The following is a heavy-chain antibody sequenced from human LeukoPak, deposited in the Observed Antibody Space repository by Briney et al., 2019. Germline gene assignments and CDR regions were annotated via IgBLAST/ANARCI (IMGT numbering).Heavy chain of an antibody. Sequence: GASVKVSCKASGYTFTAYYIHWVRQAPGQGLEFMGWINPKSGDTNYAQKFQGRVTMTRDTSISTAYMEVSRLTFDDTAVYYCARAEKNSIFGVVIITPFDYWGQGTLVTVSS. CDR1: GYTFTAYY. CDR3: ARAEKNSIFGVVIITPFDY. D-gene: IGHD3-3*01. J-gene: IGHJ4*02. CDR2: INPKSGDT. V-gene: IGHV1-2*02.